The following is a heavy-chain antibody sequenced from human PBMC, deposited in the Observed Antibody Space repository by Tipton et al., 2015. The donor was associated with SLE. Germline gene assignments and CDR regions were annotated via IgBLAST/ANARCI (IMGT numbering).Heavy chain of an antibody. CDR1: GGSFSGYY. D-gene: IGHD3-22*01. J-gene: IGHJ3*02. CDR3: ARRHDSSGDDAFDI. CDR2: INHSGST. Sequence: TLSLTCAVYGGSFSGYYWSWIRQPPGKGLEWIGEINHSGSTNCNPSLKSRVTISVDTSKNQFSLKLSSVTAADTAVYYCARRHDSSGDDAFDIWGQGTMVTVSS. V-gene: IGHV4-34*01.